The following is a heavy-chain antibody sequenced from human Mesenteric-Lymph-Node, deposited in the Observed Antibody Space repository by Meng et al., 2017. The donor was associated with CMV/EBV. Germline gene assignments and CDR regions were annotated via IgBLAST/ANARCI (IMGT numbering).Heavy chain of an antibody. J-gene: IGHJ6*02. Sequence: SETLSLTCTVSGGSISSYYWSWIRQPPGKGLEWIGYIYYSGSTNYNPSLKSRVTISVDTSKNQFSLKLSSVTAADTAVYYCARASSGYNYYGMDIWGQGTTVTVSS. CDR1: GGSISSYY. V-gene: IGHV4-59*01. CDR2: IYYSGST. CDR3: ARASSGYNYYGMDI.